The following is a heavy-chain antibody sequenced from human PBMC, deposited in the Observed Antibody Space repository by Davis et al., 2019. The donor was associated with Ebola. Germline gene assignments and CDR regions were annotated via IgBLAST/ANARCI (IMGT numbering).Heavy chain of an antibody. D-gene: IGHD6-19*01. CDR1: GLTFSSYG. CDR2: ISYDGSNK. V-gene: IGHV3-30*03. CDR3: ARDGSGWYGLFDY. J-gene: IGHJ4*02. Sequence: GGSLRLSCAASGLTFSSYGIHWVRQAPGKGLEWVAVISYDGSNKYYADSVKGRLTIPRDNAKNSLYLQKNSLRAEDTVVYYCARDGSGWYGLFDYWGQGTLVTVSS.